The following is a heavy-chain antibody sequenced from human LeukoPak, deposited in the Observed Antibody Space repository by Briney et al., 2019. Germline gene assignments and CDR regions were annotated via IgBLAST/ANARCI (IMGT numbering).Heavy chain of an antibody. D-gene: IGHD2-15*01. J-gene: IGHJ1*01. V-gene: IGHV3-21*01. CDR1: GFTFSSYN. Sequence: GGSLRLSCAASGFTFSSYNMNWVRQAPGKGLEWVSSISTSSSNIYYADSVKGRFTISRDNAEISLYLQMTSLRAEDTAVYYCGRAPNAGLLGRSSKHWGQGPLVTFPP. CDR3: GRAPNAGLLGRSSKH. CDR2: ISTSSSNI.